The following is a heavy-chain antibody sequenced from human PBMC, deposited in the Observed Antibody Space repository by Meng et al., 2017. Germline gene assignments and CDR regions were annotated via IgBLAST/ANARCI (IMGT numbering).Heavy chain of an antibody. CDR3: ARGGSYYSY. CDR2: IYSGGST. CDR1: GFTFSSYW. Sequence: GKLEESGGGLVQPGGSLRLSCAASGFTFSSYWMHWVRQSPGKGLVWVSVIYSGGSTYYADSVKGRFTISRDNSKNTLYLQMNSLRAEDTAVYYCARGGSYYSYWGHETLVTVSS. D-gene: IGHD1-26*01. J-gene: IGHJ4*03. V-gene: IGHV3-66*01.